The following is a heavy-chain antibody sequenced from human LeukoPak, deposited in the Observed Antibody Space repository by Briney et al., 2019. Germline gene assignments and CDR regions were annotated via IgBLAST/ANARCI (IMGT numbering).Heavy chain of an antibody. CDR3: ARYAHYDFWSGYYDYYMDV. J-gene: IGHJ6*03. Sequence: PSETLSLTCAVSGGSISSSNWWSWVRQPPGKGLEWIGEIYQTGSINRNPSLKSRVTISVDTSKKQISLKLSSVTAADTAVYYCARYAHYDFWSGYYDYYMDVWGKGTTVTVSS. CDR1: GGSISSSNW. D-gene: IGHD3-3*01. V-gene: IGHV4-4*02. CDR2: IYQTGSI.